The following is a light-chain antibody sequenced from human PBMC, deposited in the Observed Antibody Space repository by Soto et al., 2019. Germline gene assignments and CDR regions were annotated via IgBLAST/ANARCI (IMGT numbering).Light chain of an antibody. Sequence: EIVMKQSPATLSVSPGERATLSCRASQSVSSNLAWYQQKPGQAPRLLIYGASTRATGIPARFSGSGSGTEFTLTISRLQSEDSAVYYCQQYNNWPFPSWTFGQGTKVEIK. CDR3: QQYNNWPFPSWT. J-gene: IGKJ1*01. CDR1: QSVSSN. CDR2: GAS. V-gene: IGKV3-15*01.